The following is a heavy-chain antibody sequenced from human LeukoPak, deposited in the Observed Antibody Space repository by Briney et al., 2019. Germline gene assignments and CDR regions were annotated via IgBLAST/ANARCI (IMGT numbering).Heavy chain of an antibody. CDR3: ARAKMPGIQTAGRVNYFDS. Sequence: GGSLRLSCAASEFTFSSDDMHCGRDAPGKGLERGSTIYTAGNAWYPDSVTGRFTISRENAKNSLNLQMNSLRVGDTAVYYCARAKMPGIQTAGRVNYFDSWGQGTLVTVSA. D-gene: IGHD6-13*01. CDR1: EFTFSSDD. J-gene: IGHJ4*02. CDR2: IYTAGNA. V-gene: IGHV3-13*01.